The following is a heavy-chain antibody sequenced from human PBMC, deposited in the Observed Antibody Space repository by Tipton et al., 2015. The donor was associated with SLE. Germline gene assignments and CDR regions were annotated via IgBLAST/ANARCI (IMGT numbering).Heavy chain of an antibody. V-gene: IGHV4-59*07. D-gene: IGHD3-3*01. CDR2: IYYSGST. CDR3: ARRGLRFLEWLPFDY. Sequence: TLSLTCAVYGGSFSGYYWSWIRQPPGKGLEWIGYIYYSGSTNYNPSLKSRVTISVDTSKNQFSLKLSSVTAADTAVYYCARRGLRFLEWLPFDYWGQGTLVTVSS. J-gene: IGHJ4*02. CDR1: GGSFSGYY.